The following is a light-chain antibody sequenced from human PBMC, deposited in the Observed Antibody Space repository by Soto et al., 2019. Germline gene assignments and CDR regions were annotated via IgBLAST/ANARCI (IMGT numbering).Light chain of an antibody. CDR2: EVS. Sequence: QCVRTQPPSASGAPGQAVTTSCTGTSSDVGGYNYVSWYQQHPGKAPKLMIYEVSKRPSGVPDRFSGSKSGNTASLTVSGLQAEDEADYYCSSYAGTNNSLYASGPGTKVT. V-gene: IGLV2-8*01. CDR3: SSYAGTNNSLYA. CDR1: SSDVGGYNY. J-gene: IGLJ1*01.